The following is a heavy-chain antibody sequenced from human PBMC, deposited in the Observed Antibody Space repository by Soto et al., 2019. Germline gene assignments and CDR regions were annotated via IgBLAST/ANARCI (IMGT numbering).Heavy chain of an antibody. CDR3: ATTPGGDYDFDY. V-gene: IGHV1-24*01. Sequence: ASVKLSCKVSGDTHTELSMHWVRQAPGKGLEWMGGFDPEDGETIYAQKFQGRVTMTEDTSTDTAYMELSSLRSEDTAVYYCATTPGGDYDFDYWGQGTLVTVSS. CDR2: FDPEDGET. D-gene: IGHD4-17*01. J-gene: IGHJ4*02. CDR1: GDTHTELS.